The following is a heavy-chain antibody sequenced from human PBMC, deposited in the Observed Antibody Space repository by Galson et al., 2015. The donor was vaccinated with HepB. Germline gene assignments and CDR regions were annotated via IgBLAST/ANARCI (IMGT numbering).Heavy chain of an antibody. CDR3: AKDQDIVVVPAAQNWFDP. CDR2: IIPILGIA. Sequence: SVKVSCKASGGTFSSYAISWVRQAPGQGLEWMGGIIPILGIANYAQKFQGRVTITADKSTSTAYMELSSMRSEVTAVYYCAKDQDIVVVPAAQNWFDPWGQGTPVTVSS. CDR1: GGTFSSYA. V-gene: IGHV1-69*10. J-gene: IGHJ5*02. D-gene: IGHD2-2*01.